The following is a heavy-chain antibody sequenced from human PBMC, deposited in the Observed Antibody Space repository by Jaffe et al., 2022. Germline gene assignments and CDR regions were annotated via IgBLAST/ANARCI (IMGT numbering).Heavy chain of an antibody. J-gene: IGHJ4*02. Sequence: QVQLQQWGAGLLKPSETLSLTCAVYGGSFSGYYWSWIRQPPGKGLEWIGEINHSGSTNYNPSLKSRVTISVDTSKNQFSLKLSSVTAADTAVYYCARGIPYDFWSGYPPYFDYWGQGTLVTVSS. CDR2: INHSGST. CDR1: GGSFSGYY. D-gene: IGHD3-3*01. V-gene: IGHV4-34*01. CDR3: ARGIPYDFWSGYPPYFDY.